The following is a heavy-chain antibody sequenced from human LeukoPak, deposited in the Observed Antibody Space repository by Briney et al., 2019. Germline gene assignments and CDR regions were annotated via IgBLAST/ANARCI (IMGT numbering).Heavy chain of an antibody. CDR2: IYYTGTT. Sequence: SETLSLTCAVYGGSFSGYYWSWIRQPPGKGLEWIGYIYYTGTTDYNPSLKSRVTISVDTSKNQFSLRLGSVTAADTAVYYCARDRANWGYSDYWGQGTLVTVSS. J-gene: IGHJ4*02. V-gene: IGHV4-59*01. CDR1: GGSFSGYY. CDR3: ARDRANWGYSDY. D-gene: IGHD7-27*01.